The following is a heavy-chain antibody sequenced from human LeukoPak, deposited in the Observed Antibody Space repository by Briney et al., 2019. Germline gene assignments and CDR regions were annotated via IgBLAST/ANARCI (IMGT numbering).Heavy chain of an antibody. CDR3: ARNNGMDV. V-gene: IGHV3-7*03. Sequence: TGGSLRLSCAASGIALSSHWMTWVRQVPGRGPEWVANVNRDGSETYYLDSVKGRFTISKDNAKNSLYLQMNSLRAEDTALYHCARNNGMDVWGQGTTVIVSS. CDR1: GIALSSHW. CDR2: VNRDGSET. J-gene: IGHJ6*02.